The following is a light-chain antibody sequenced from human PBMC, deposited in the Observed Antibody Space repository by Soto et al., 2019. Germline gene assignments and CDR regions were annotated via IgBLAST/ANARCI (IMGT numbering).Light chain of an antibody. J-gene: IGLJ2*01. Sequence: QSVLTQPPSASGTPGQRVTISCSGSSSNIGTYYVNWYQHLPGTAPKLLIYSDTQRPSGVPDRSSGSKSGDSASLAISGLRSEYEGDYYCASWDSSLSGSLFGVGTKLIVL. CDR2: SDT. CDR3: ASWDSSLSGSL. CDR1: SSNIGTYY. V-gene: IGLV1-47*02.